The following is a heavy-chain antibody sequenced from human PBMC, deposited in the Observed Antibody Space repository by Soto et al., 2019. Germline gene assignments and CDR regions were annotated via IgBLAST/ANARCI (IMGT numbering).Heavy chain of an antibody. CDR1: GGSISSGGYS. V-gene: IGHV4-30-2*01. D-gene: IGHD1-20*01. CDR2: IYHSGST. CDR3: ASAPTIRGGYSYGMDV. Sequence: SETLSLTCAVSGGSISSGGYSWSWIRQPPGKGLEWIGYIYHSGSTYYNPSLKSRVTISVDRSKNQFSLKLSSVTAADTAVYYCASAPTIRGGYSYGMDVWGQGTTVTVSS. J-gene: IGHJ6*02.